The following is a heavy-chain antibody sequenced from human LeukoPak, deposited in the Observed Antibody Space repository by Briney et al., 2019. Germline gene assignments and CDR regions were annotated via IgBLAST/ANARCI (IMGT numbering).Heavy chain of an antibody. V-gene: IGHV3-48*02. J-gene: IGHJ3*02. CDR2: ISASGTTI. D-gene: IGHD6-19*01. Sequence: PGGSLRLSCAASGFTFSSYSMNWVRQAPGKGLEWLSYISASGTTIYYAESVKGRFNISRDNVKNSLFLQMNSLSDEDTTVYYCARSNSSGRGAFDIWGQGTMVSVSS. CDR1: GFTFSSYS. CDR3: ARSNSSGRGAFDI.